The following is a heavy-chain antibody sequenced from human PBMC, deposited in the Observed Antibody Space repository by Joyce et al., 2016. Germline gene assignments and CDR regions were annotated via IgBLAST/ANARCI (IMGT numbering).Heavy chain of an antibody. J-gene: IGHJ4*02. D-gene: IGHD6-13*01. CDR3: VRDLRAATGLGGY. Sequence: EVQLVESGGGVVQPGGSLRLSCVASGFTFTRYGMNWVRQAPGKGLEWVANINEDGTEKYYVDSVKGRFTIARDFAKNSVYLQMDSLRAEDTAVYYCVRDLRAATGLGGYWGQGSLVTVSS. V-gene: IGHV3-7*03. CDR2: INEDGTEK. CDR1: GFTFTRYG.